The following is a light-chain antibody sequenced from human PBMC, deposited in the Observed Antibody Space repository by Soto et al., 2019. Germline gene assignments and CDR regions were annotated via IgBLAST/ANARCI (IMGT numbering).Light chain of an antibody. Sequence: EIVLTQTPGTLSVSPGERATLSCRASQSVSSDLAWYHQKPGQAPRLLIYSASTRATGIPARFSGSGSGTEFTLTINSLQSGDFAVYYCQQYNNWPRTFGQGTKVDIK. CDR1: QSVSSD. CDR3: QQYNNWPRT. J-gene: IGKJ1*01. V-gene: IGKV3-15*01. CDR2: SAS.